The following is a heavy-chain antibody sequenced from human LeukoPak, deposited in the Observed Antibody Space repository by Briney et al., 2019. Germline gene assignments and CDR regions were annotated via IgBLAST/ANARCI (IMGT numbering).Heavy chain of an antibody. V-gene: IGHV3-23*01. CDR2: ISGSATNT. J-gene: IGHJ4*02. D-gene: IGHD2-21*02. CDR1: GFTFSTYA. CDR3: ARGDPAKSNNFDY. Sequence: PGGSLRLSCAASGFTFSTYAMSWVRQAPGKGLEWVSSISGSATNTYYADSVKGRFTISRDKSKNTLDLQMNSLRAEDTAVYYCARGDPAKSNNFDYWGQGTLVTVSS.